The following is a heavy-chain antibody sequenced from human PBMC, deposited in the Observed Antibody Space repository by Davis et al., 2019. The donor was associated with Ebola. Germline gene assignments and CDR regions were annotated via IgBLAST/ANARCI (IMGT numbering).Heavy chain of an antibody. D-gene: IGHD1-26*01. CDR2: INPSGGST. Sequence: ASVKVSCKASGYTFTSYYMHWVRQAPGQGLEWIGIINPSGGSTSYAQKFQGRVTMTRDTSTSTVYMELRSLRSEDTAVYYCARDAGGSYIDYWGQGTLVTVSS. J-gene: IGHJ4*02. CDR1: GYTFTSYY. V-gene: IGHV1-46*01. CDR3: ARDAGGSYIDY.